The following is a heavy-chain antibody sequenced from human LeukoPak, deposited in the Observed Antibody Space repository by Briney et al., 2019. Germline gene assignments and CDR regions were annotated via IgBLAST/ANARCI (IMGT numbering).Heavy chain of an antibody. V-gene: IGHV3-30*19. Sequence: PGGSLRLSCAASGFTFSSFAMHWARPAPGKGLKWVAVISYDGSNKYYADSVKGRFTISRDNSKNTLYLQMNSLRAEGTAVYCGARDRAWDAFDIWGQGTMVTVSS. CDR2: ISYDGSNK. CDR1: GFTFSSFA. J-gene: IGHJ3*02. CDR3: ARDRAWDAFDI.